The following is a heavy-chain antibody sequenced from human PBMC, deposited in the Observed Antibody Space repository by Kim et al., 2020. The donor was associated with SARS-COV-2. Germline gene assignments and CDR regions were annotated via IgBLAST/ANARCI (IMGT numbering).Heavy chain of an antibody. D-gene: IGHD2-21*02. V-gene: IGHV3-11*06. CDR3: ARTIITVVTPDY. Sequence: YADSLKGRFTISRDNAKNSLYLQMNSLRAEDTAVYYCARTIITVVTPDYWGQGTLVTVSS. J-gene: IGHJ4*02.